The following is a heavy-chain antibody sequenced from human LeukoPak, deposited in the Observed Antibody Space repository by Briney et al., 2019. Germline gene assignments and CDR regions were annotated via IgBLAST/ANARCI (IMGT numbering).Heavy chain of an antibody. Sequence: SETLSLTCTVSGGSISSYYWSWIRQPPGKGLEWIGYIYYSGSTNYNPSLKSRVTISVDTSKNQFSLKLGPVTAADTAVYYCARPRPGYSSGWYFDYWGQGTLVTVSS. CDR2: IYYSGST. CDR3: ARPRPGYSSGWYFDY. CDR1: GGSISSYY. D-gene: IGHD6-19*01. V-gene: IGHV4-59*12. J-gene: IGHJ4*02.